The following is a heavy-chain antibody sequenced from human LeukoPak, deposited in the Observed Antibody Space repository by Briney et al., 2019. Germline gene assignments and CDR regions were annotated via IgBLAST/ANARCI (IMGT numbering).Heavy chain of an antibody. CDR3: ARWGSSSSRIFDY. Sequence: SETLSLTCTVSGGSISSYYRSWIRQPPGKGLEWIGYIFYRGNTIYNPSLRSRVTMSVDTSKNQFSLKLSSVTAADTAVYYCARWGSSSSRIFDYWGQGTLVTVSS. J-gene: IGHJ4*02. CDR1: GGSISSYY. D-gene: IGHD6-6*01. CDR2: IFYRGNT. V-gene: IGHV4-59*01.